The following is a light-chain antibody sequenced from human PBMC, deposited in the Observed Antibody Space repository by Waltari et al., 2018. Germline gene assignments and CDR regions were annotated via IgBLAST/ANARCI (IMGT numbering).Light chain of an antibody. CDR1: GSNIGDNY. CDR2: RDD. J-gene: IGLJ3*02. V-gene: IGLV1-47*01. CDR3: AAWDDSLSGRV. Sequence: QSVLTQPPSASGTPGQRVTISCSGSGSNIGDNYVYWYHQLPGMAPKLLIYRDDERPSWVPDRFSGSKAGTSASLAIIGLRSEDAGDYYCAAWDDSLSGRVFGGGTKLTVL.